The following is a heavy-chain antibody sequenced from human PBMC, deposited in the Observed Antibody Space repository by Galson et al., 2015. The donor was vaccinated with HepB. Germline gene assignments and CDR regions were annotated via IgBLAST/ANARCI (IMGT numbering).Heavy chain of an antibody. CDR2: INHSGST. Sequence: SETLSLTCAVYGGSFSGYYWSWIRQPPGKGLEWIGEINHSGSTNYNPSLKSRVTISVDTSKNQFSLKLSSVTAADTAVYYCARGIIAVAGKAPTNWFDPWGQGTLVTVSS. J-gene: IGHJ5*02. CDR3: ARGIIAVAGKAPTNWFDP. D-gene: IGHD6-19*01. V-gene: IGHV4-34*01. CDR1: GGSFSGYY.